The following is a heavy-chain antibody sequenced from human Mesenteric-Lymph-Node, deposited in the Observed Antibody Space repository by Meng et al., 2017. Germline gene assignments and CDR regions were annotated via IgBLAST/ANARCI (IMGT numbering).Heavy chain of an antibody. J-gene: IGHJ4*02. D-gene: IGHD2-21*01. CDR2: ISLYTGDA. CDR3: TRVNVNTVVVFYEKFDY. CDR1: GYTFTDYH. V-gene: IGHV1-2*06. Sequence: ASVKVSCKASGYTFTDYHMHWVRQAPGHGLEWVGRISLYTGDADCVQKFQGRVTMIRDTSISTAYMELTRLTSDDTAVYFCTRVNVNTVVVFYEKFDYWGQGTLVTVSS.